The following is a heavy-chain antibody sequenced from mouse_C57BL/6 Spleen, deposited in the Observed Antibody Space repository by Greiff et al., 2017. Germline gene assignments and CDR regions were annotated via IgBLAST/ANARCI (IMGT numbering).Heavy chain of an antibody. J-gene: IGHJ2*01. CDR2: IHPNSGST. CDR3: AMPVYYYGSSYLDY. CDR1: GYTFTSYW. Sequence: QVQLQQPGAELVKPGASVKLSCKASGYTFTSYWMHWVKQRPGQGLEWIGMIHPNSGSTNYNEKFKSKATLTVDKSSSTAYMQLSSLTSEDSAVYYCAMPVYYYGSSYLDYGGQGTTLTVSS. D-gene: IGHD1-1*01. V-gene: IGHV1-64*01.